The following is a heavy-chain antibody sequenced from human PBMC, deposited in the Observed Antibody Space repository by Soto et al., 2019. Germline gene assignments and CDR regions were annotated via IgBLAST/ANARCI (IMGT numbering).Heavy chain of an antibody. CDR2: INAGNDNT. J-gene: IGHJ6*02. CDR3: ARYNWGAPAGYGMDV. V-gene: IGHV1-3*05. Sequence: QVQLVQSGAEEKKPGASVKVSCKASGYTLTSHDMHWVRQAPGQRLEWMGWINAGNDNTQFSEKFQGRVTITRDTSASTVYMELTGLRFEDTAVYYCARYNWGAPAGYGMDVWGQGTTVTVSS. D-gene: IGHD1-1*01. CDR1: GYTLTSHD.